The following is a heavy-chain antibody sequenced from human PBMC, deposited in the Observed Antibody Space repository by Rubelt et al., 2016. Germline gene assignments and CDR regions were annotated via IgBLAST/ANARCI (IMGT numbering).Heavy chain of an antibody. D-gene: IGHD6-25*01. V-gene: IGHV4-34*01. J-gene: IGHJ5*02. CDR1: GGPFSGYY. CDR2: INHSGTT. CDR3: ARAPSRTWGAASNTWFDP. Sequence: QVQLQQWGAGLLKPSETLSLTCAVYGGPFSGYYWSWIRQPPGKGLEWIGEINHSGTTNYNPSLKSRVTISVDTSKKYFALRLNSVTAADTAIYYCARAPSRTWGAASNTWFDPWGQGTLVTVSS.